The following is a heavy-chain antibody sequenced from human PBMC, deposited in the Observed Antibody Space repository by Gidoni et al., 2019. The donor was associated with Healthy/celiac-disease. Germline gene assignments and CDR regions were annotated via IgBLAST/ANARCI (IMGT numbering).Heavy chain of an antibody. CDR3: ARDRKNTIFGVVRVQNWFDP. CDR2: IIPIFGTA. CDR1: GGTFRSYA. J-gene: IGHJ5*02. V-gene: IGHV1-69*01. D-gene: IGHD3-3*01. Sequence: QVQLVQSGAEVKKPGSSVKVSCKASGGTFRSYAISWVRQAPGQGLEWMGGIIPIFGTANYAQKFQGRVTITADESTSTAYMELSSLRSEDTAVYYCARDRKNTIFGVVRVQNWFDPWGQGTLVTVSS.